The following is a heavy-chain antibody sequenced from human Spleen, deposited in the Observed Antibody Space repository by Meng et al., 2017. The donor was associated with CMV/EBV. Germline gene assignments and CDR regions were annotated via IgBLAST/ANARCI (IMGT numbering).Heavy chain of an antibody. CDR3: AKFPIAYDSSGYNWFDS. V-gene: IGHV3-9*01. Sequence: SLKISCAASGFIFDDYAMHWVRQAPGKGLEWVSGISWNSGSIGYADSVKGRFTISRDNAKNSLYLQMNSLRAEDTAVYYCAKFPIAYDSSGYNWFDSWGQGAQVTVSS. CDR1: GFIFDDYA. J-gene: IGHJ5*01. D-gene: IGHD3-22*01. CDR2: ISWNSGSI.